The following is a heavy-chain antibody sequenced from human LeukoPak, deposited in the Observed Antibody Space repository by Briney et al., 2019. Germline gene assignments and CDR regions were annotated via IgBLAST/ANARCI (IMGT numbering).Heavy chain of an antibody. Sequence: NSGGSLRLSCAASGLTFSNAWMNWVRQAPGKGLEWVAHIKSETNGGTADYAAAVEGRFTISRDDSKNTLYLQMNSLKIEDTAVYFCITNPGTWGDFWGQGSLVTVSS. CDR2: IKSETNGGTA. V-gene: IGHV3-15*07. D-gene: IGHD7-27*01. CDR1: GLTFSNAW. CDR3: ITNPGTWGDF. J-gene: IGHJ4*02.